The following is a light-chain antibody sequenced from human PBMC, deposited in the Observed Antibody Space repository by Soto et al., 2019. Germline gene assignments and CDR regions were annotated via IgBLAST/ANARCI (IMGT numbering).Light chain of an antibody. V-gene: IGLV2-14*01. CDR1: SSDVGIYNY. CDR2: EVS. CDR3: TSYTTSSTRV. Sequence: QSALTQPASVSGSPGQSIAISCTGTSSDVGIYNYVSWYQQHPGKVPKLIIYEVSNRPSGVSNRFSGSKSGNTASLIISGLHAEDEAYYYCTSYTTSSTRVFGTGTKLTVL. J-gene: IGLJ1*01.